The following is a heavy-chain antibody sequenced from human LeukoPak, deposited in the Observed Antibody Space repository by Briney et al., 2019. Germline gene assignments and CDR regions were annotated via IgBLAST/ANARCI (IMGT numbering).Heavy chain of an antibody. V-gene: IGHV3-23*01. J-gene: IGHJ4*02. CDR3: AKDANYGDYVFDY. CDR2: ISGSGGST. D-gene: IGHD4-17*01. CDR1: GFSLSNYW. Sequence: GGSLRLSCAASGFSLSNYWMSWVRQAPGKGLEWVSAISGSGGSTYYADSVKGRFTISRDNSKNTLYLQMNSLRAEDTAVYYCAKDANYGDYVFDYWGQGTLVTVSS.